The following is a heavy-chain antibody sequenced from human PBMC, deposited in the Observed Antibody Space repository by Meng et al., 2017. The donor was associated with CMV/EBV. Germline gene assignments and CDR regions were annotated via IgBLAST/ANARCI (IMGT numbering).Heavy chain of an antibody. CDR3: AREGGYDFWSGYYFGGEYYGMDV. CDR2: ISSSSNFI. J-gene: IGHJ6*02. Sequence: GGSLRLSCAVSGFTFNTYSMNWVRQAPGKGLEWVSSISSSSNFIYYADSVKGRFTISRDNAKNSLYLQVNSLRAGDTAVYYCAREGGYDFWSGYYFGGEYYGMDVWGQGTTVTVSS. CDR1: GFTFNTYS. V-gene: IGHV3-21*01. D-gene: IGHD3-3*01.